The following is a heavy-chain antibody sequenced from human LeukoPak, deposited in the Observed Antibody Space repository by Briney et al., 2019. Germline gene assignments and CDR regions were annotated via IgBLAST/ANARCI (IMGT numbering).Heavy chain of an antibody. V-gene: IGHV1-2*02. Sequence: GASVKVSCKASGYTFTSYDINWVRQATGQGLEWMGWINPNSGGTNYAQKFQGRVTMTRDTSISTAYMELSRLRSDDTAVYYCAREDFRHIVVVTASGDETGWFDPWGQGTLVTVSS. CDR1: GYTFTSYD. CDR3: AREDFRHIVVVTASGDETGWFDP. CDR2: INPNSGGT. D-gene: IGHD2-21*02. J-gene: IGHJ5*02.